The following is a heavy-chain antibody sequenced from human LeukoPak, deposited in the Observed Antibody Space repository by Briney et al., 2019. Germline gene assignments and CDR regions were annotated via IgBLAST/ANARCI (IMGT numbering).Heavy chain of an antibody. CDR3: AKSPSGWYWGGVDY. D-gene: IGHD6-19*01. V-gene: IGHV3-30*18. J-gene: IGHJ4*02. CDR2: ISYDGSNK. Sequence: GRSLRLSCAASGFTFSSYGMHWVRQAPGKGLEWVAVISYDGSNKYYADSVKGRFTISRDNTKNTLYLQMNSLRAEATAVYYCAKSPSGWYWGGVDYWGQGTLVTVSS. CDR1: GFTFSSYG.